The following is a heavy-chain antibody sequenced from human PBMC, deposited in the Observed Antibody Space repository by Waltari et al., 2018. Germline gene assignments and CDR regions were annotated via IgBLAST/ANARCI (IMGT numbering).Heavy chain of an antibody. CDR3: ATYIGASVGTAAFDV. CDR2: VSYSGTT. CDR1: GVSLTSNRHY. J-gene: IGHJ3*01. Sequence: QLQLQESGPRLVKPSETLSLICSVSGVSLTSNRHYWAWIRQSPGQGLEWIGTVSYSGTTYISPSLKSRVSLSRDTSKNQVSLILGSVTAADMAVYYCATYIGASVGTAAFDVWGQGTMVTVSS. D-gene: IGHD5-12*01. V-gene: IGHV4-39*01.